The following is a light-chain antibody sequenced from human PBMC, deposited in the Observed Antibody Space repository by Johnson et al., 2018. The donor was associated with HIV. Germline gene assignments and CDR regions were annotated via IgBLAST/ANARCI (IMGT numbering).Light chain of an antibody. CDR2: DDN. V-gene: IGLV1-51*01. J-gene: IGLJ1*01. CDR1: TSNIGKND. CDR3: GTWDSSVSAYV. Sequence: QAVLTQPPSVSAAPGQLVTISCSGSTSNIGKNDVSWYQQFPGTAPKVLIYDDNKRPSGIPDRVSGSKSGTSATLGITGLQTGDEAYYYCGTWDSSVSAYVFGTGTKVTVL.